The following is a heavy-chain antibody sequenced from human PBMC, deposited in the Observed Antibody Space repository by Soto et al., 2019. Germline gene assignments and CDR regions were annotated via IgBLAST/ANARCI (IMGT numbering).Heavy chain of an antibody. CDR3: TREAIHDYGVEGCFDD. D-gene: IGHD4-17*01. CDR1: GCSFGDYP. CDR2: IRSKACGGTT. J-gene: IGHJ4*02. V-gene: IGHV3-49*04. Sequence: GTLIVSGIPGGCSFGDYPMTWVRQAPGKGLDWVGFIRSKACGGTTEYAASVKGRFTISRDDSKSIAYLQMNSLKTADTAVYYCTREAIHDYGVEGCFDDWGQGALVTVSS.